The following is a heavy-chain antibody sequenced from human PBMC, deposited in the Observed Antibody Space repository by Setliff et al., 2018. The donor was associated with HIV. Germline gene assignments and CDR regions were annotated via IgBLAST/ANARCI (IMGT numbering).Heavy chain of an antibody. Sequence: GGSLRLSCATSGFTFGDYPMSWFRQAPGKGLEWVSFIRTKAYRGTTEYAASVEGRFTISRDDSTSIAYLQMNSLTSEDTAVYYCATGHYASDSYYAIDHWGQGTLVTVSS. CDR2: IRTKAYRGTT. V-gene: IGHV3-49*03. J-gene: IGHJ4*02. D-gene: IGHD3-10*01. CDR3: ATGHYASDSYYAIDH. CDR1: GFTFGDYP.